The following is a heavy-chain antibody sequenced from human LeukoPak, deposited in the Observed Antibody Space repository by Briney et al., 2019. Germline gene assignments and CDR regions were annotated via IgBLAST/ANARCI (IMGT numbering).Heavy chain of an antibody. Sequence: GGSLRLSCAASGLTFSSYSMNWVRQAPGKGLEWVSYTSSSSSTIYYADSVKGRFTISRDNAKNALYLQMNSLRAEDTAVYYCTKGDYYYDSSGYYVEYFQYWGQGALVTVSS. J-gene: IGHJ1*01. V-gene: IGHV3-48*01. CDR2: TSSSSSTI. CDR3: TKGDYYYDSSGYYVEYFQY. CDR1: GLTFSSYS. D-gene: IGHD3-22*01.